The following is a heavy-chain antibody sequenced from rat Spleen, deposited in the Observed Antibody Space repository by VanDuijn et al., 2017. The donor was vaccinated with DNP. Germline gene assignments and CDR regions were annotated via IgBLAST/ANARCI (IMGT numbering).Heavy chain of an antibody. CDR2: ISPSGGNT. CDR3: TRQGTGTTRHYFAN. D-gene: IGHD4-1*01. V-gene: IGHV5S13*01. CDR1: GFSLASFG. Sequence: VQLNESGPGLVQPSQTLSLTCTVSGFSLASFGVSWVRQAPTKGLEWLAYISPSGGNTHYRDSLKGRFTISRDDAKSTLYRQMDSLRSEDTATYYCTRQGTGTTRHYFANWGQGVMVTVSS. J-gene: IGHJ2*01.